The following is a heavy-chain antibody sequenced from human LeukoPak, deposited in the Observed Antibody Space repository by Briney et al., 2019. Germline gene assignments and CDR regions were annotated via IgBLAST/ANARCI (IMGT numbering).Heavy chain of an antibody. Sequence: GGSLRLSCAASGFTFSSYAMSWVRQAPGKGLEWVSAISGSGGSTYYADSVKGRFTISRDNSKNTLYLQMNSLRAEGTAVYYCAKGLFYGSGSYYLDYWGQGTLVTVSS. CDR2: ISGSGGST. CDR3: AKGLFYGSGSYYLDY. CDR1: GFTFSSYA. D-gene: IGHD3-10*01. V-gene: IGHV3-23*01. J-gene: IGHJ4*02.